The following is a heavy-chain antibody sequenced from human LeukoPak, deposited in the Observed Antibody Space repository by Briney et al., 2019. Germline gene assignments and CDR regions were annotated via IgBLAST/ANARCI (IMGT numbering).Heavy chain of an antibody. CDR2: IYYSGST. CDR3: ARDRLPLAFDI. J-gene: IGHJ3*02. Sequence: PSETLSLTCTVSGGSISSYYWSWIRQPPGEGLEWIGYIYYSGSTNYNPSLKSRVTISVDTSKNQLSLKLSSVTAADTAVYYCARDRLPLAFDIWCQGTMVTVSS. V-gene: IGHV4-59*01. CDR1: GGSISSYY.